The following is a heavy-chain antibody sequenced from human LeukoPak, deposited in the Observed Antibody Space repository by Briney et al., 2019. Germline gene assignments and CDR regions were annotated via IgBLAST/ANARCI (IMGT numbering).Heavy chain of an antibody. CDR1: GYSFTSYW. CDR2: IYPGDSDT. CDR3: ARLPSTTIFGGYYLDY. Sequence: GESLKISCKGSGYSFTSYWIAWVRQMPGKGLEWMGIIYPGDSDTRYSPSFQGQVTVSADKSISTAYLQWSSLKASDTAMYYCARLPSTTIFGGYYLDYWGQGTLVTVSS. V-gene: IGHV5-51*01. J-gene: IGHJ4*02. D-gene: IGHD3-3*01.